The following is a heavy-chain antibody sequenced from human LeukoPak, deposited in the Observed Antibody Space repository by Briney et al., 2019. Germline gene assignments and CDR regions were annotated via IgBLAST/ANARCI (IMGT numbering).Heavy chain of an antibody. D-gene: IGHD2-2*01. CDR2: INPNSGGT. CDR1: GYTFTGYY. V-gene: IGHV1-2*04. CDR3: ARGLYCSSTSCPLWN. J-gene: IGHJ4*02. Sequence: GASVKVSCKASGYTFTGYYMHWVRQAPGQGLEWMGWINPNSGGTNYAQKFQGWVTMTRDTSISTAYMELSRLRSDDTAVYYCARGLYCSSTSCPLWNWGQGTLVTVSS.